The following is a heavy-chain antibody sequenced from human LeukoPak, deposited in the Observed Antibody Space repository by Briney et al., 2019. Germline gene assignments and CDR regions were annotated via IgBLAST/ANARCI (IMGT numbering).Heavy chain of an antibody. Sequence: PGGSLRLSCAASGLSITDYYMSWIRQALGGGLQWIAYISSVTSAIHYANSMKGRFTMSRDNAKNSVYLQMNSLRTEDTAMYFCVSTPAIRRLNFWGQGTLVTVSS. CDR3: VSTPAIRRLNF. CDR2: ISSVTSAI. V-gene: IGHV3-11*01. CDR1: GLSITDYY. J-gene: IGHJ4*02. D-gene: IGHD2-2*02.